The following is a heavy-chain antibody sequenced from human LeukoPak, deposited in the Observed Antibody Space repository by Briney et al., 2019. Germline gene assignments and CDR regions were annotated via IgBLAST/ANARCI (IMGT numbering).Heavy chain of an antibody. J-gene: IGHJ6*03. CDR3: ARDRYYYYMDV. CDR1: GYTFTSNA. CDR2: INVGNGNT. V-gene: IGHV1-3*03. Sequence: GASVKVSCKASGYTFTSNAMHWVRQAPGQRLEWMGWINVGNGNTKYSQEFQGRVTITRDTSASTAYMELSSLRSEDTAVYYCARDRYYYYMDVWGKGTTVTISS.